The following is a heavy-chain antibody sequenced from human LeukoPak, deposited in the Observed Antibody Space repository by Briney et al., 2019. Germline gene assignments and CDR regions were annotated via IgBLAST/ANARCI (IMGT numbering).Heavy chain of an antibody. Sequence: GGSLRLSCAASGFTFSSYAMHWVRQAPGKGLEYVSVISSNGGSTYYADSVKGRFTISRDNAKNSLYLEMNSLRDEDTAVYYCARSVIAVAGYDAFDIWGQGTVVTVSS. V-gene: IGHV3-64*02. CDR3: ARSVIAVAGYDAFDI. CDR2: ISSNGGST. J-gene: IGHJ3*02. CDR1: GFTFSSYA. D-gene: IGHD6-19*01.